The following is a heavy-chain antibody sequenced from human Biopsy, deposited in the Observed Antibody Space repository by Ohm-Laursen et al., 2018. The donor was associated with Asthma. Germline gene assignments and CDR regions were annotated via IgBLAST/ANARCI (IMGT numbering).Heavy chain of an antibody. CDR3: ARTYYDFLTGQVNDAFAI. CDR2: INPNSGDT. D-gene: IGHD3-9*01. Sequence: SSVKVSCKASGNTFSGYYLHWVRQAPGQGLEWVGRINPNSGDTNYAQKFQGRVTITRDTSASTAYMLLSSLRSEDTAVYYCARTYYDFLTGQVNDAFAIWGQGTMVTVSS. CDR1: GNTFSGYY. J-gene: IGHJ3*02. V-gene: IGHV1-2*06.